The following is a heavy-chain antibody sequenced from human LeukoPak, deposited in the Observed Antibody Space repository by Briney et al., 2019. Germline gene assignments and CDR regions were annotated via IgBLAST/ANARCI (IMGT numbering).Heavy chain of an antibody. CDR2: IYPGDSDT. CDR1: GYSFTSYW. Sequence: GESLKISCKGSGYSFTSYWIAWVRQMAGKGLEWMGIIYPGDSDTRYSPSFQGQVTIAADKSISTAYLQWSSLKASDTAMYYCAIYSDTYYFDHWGQGTLVTVSS. CDR3: AIYSDTYYFDH. D-gene: IGHD1-26*01. V-gene: IGHV5-51*01. J-gene: IGHJ4*02.